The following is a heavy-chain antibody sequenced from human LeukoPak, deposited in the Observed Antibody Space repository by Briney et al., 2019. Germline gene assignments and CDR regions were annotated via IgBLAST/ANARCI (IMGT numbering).Heavy chain of an antibody. CDR2: ISGSGGST. J-gene: IGHJ4*02. D-gene: IGHD6-19*01. CDR1: GFTFSSYA. V-gene: IGHV3-23*01. Sequence: PGGSLRLSCAASGFTFSSYAMSWVRQAPGKGLEWVSAISGSGGSTYYADSVKGRFTISRDNSKNTLYLQMNSLRAEDTAVYYCAKDREYSSGWYWNYFDYWGQGTLVTVSS. CDR3: AKDREYSSGWYWNYFDY.